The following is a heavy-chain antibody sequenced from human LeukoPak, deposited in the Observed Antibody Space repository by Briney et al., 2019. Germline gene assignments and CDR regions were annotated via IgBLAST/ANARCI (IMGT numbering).Heavy chain of an antibody. Sequence: SETLCLTCAVYGGSFSGCYWSWIRQPPGKALEWIGEINHSESTNYNPSLKSRVTISVDTSKNQFSLKLSSVTAADTAVYYCARGRTYTRYCSGGSCKLYYFDYWGQGTLVTVSS. D-gene: IGHD2-15*01. CDR3: ARGRTYTRYCSGGSCKLYYFDY. V-gene: IGHV4-34*01. CDR2: INHSEST. CDR1: GGSFSGCY. J-gene: IGHJ4*02.